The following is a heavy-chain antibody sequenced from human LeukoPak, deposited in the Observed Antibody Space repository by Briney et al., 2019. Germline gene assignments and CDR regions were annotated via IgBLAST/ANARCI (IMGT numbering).Heavy chain of an antibody. CDR1: GVSISSSSYY. D-gene: IGHD4-17*01. J-gene: IGHJ4*02. V-gene: IGHV4-39*07. CDR3: ARGRNRYGGIDY. Sequence: DPSETLSLTCTVSGVSISSSSYYWGWIRQPPGKGLEWIGSIYYSGSTYYNPSLKSRVTISVDTSKNQFSLKLSSVSAADTAVYYCARGRNRYGGIDYWGQGTLVTISS. CDR2: IYYSGST.